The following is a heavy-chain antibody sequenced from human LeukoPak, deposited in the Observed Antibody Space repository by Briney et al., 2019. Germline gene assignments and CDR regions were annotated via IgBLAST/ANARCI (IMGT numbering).Heavy chain of an antibody. D-gene: IGHD6-19*01. V-gene: IGHV3-66*01. CDR2: NYSGGNT. J-gene: IGHJ4*02. Sequence: GGSLRLSCAASGFIVSRRYMSWVRQAPGKGLEWVSVNYSGGNTYYADSVKGRFTISRDNSKNTLYLQMNSLRAEDTAVYYCAKAYSSGWSNAIDYWGQGTLVTVSS. CDR1: GFIVSRRY. CDR3: AKAYSSGWSNAIDY.